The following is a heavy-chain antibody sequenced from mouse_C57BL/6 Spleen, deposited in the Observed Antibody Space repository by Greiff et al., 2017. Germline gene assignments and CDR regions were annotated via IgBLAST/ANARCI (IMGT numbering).Heavy chain of an antibody. D-gene: IGHD1-1*01. CDR1: GYAFSSSW. J-gene: IGHJ1*03. Sequence: QVQLKESGPELVKPGASVKISCKASGYAFSSSWMNWVKQRPGKGLEWIGRIYPGDGDTNYNGKFKGKATLTADKSSSTAYMQLSSLTSEDSAVYFCARSGTVVNWYFDVWGTGTTVTVSS. V-gene: IGHV1-82*01. CDR2: IYPGDGDT. CDR3: ARSGTVVNWYFDV.